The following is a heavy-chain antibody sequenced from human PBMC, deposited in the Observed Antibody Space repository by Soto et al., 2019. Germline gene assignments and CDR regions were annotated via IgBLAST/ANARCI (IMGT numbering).Heavy chain of an antibody. CDR1: GYTLTELS. CDR3: ATGVEDDYIWGLPTAPPVY. Sequence: GASVKVSCKVSGYTLTELSMHWVRQAPGKGLEWMGGFDPEDGETIYAQKFQGRVTMTEDTSTDTAYMELSSLRSEDTAVYYCATGVEDDYIWGLPTAPPVYRGQGTLVTVSS. D-gene: IGHD3-16*01. J-gene: IGHJ4*02. V-gene: IGHV1-24*01. CDR2: FDPEDGET.